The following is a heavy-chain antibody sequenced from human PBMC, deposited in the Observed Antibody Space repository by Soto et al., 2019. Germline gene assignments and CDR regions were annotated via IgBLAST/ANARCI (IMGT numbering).Heavy chain of an antibody. Sequence: QITLKESGPTLVKPTQTLTLTCTFSDFSLSTSGVGVGWIRRPPGKALEWLALIYWDDDKRYSPSLKSRLTITKDTSKNQVVLTMTNMDPVDTATYYCAHIMITFGGVMRKDAFDIWGQGTMVTISS. CDR3: AHIMITFGGVMRKDAFDI. CDR2: IYWDDDK. V-gene: IGHV2-5*02. CDR1: DFSLSTSGVG. D-gene: IGHD3-16*01. J-gene: IGHJ3*02.